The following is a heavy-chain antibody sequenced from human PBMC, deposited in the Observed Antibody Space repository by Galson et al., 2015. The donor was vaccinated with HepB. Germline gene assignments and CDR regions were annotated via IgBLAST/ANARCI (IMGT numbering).Heavy chain of an antibody. CDR2: ISAYNGNT. J-gene: IGHJ3*02. D-gene: IGHD2-2*01. CDR3: ARPVPASYNGHAFDI. V-gene: IGHV1-18*01. CDR1: GYTFTSYG. Sequence: SVKVSCKASGYTFTSYGISWVRQAPGQGLEWMGWISAYNGNTNYAQKLQGRVTMTTDTSTSTAYMELRSLRSDDTAVYYCARPVPASYNGHAFDIWGQGTMVTVSS.